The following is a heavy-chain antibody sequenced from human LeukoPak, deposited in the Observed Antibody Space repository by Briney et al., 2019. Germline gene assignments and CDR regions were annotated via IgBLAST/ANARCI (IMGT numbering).Heavy chain of an antibody. V-gene: IGHV4-31*03. CDR3: ARGKMTTVVTPAFDI. CDR1: GGSISSGGYY. CDR2: IYYSGST. Sequence: KTSQTLSLTCTVSGGSISSGGYYWSWIRQHPGKGLEWIGYIYYSGSTNYNPSLKSRVTISVDTSKNQFSLKLSSVTAADTAVYYCARGKMTTVVTPAFDIWGQGTMVTVSS. D-gene: IGHD4-23*01. J-gene: IGHJ3*02.